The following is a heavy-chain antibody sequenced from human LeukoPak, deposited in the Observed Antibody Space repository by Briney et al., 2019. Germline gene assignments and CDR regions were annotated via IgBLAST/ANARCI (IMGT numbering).Heavy chain of an antibody. D-gene: IGHD3-22*01. CDR2: IRSKANSYAT. CDR3: AKAKWLLPLCDY. J-gene: IGHJ4*02. CDR1: GFTFSGSA. V-gene: IGHV3-73*01. Sequence: GGSLRLSCAASGFTFSGSAMHWVRQASGKGLEWVGRIRSKANSYATAYAASVKGRFTISRDDSKNTAYLQMNSLKTEDTAVYYCAKAKWLLPLCDYWGQGTLVTVSS.